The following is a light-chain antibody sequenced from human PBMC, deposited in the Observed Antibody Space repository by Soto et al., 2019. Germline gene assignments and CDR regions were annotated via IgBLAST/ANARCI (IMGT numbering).Light chain of an antibody. CDR3: SSYTSTSTVV. V-gene: IGLV2-14*01. J-gene: IGLJ2*01. Sequence: QSVLTQPPSASGSPGQSVTISCTGTSSDVGGYNYVSWYQHHPGKAPKLLIYEVTDRPSGVSNRFSASKSGNTASLTISGLQAEDEADYYCSSYTSTSTVVFGGGTKLTVL. CDR1: SSDVGGYNY. CDR2: EVT.